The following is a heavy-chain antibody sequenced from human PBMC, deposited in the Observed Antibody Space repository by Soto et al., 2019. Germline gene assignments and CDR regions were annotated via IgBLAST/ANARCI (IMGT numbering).Heavy chain of an antibody. CDR3: ARGDFRYGSGSYYNPNYYYYYYMDV. J-gene: IGHJ6*03. CDR1: GGSISSYY. CDR2: IYYSGST. V-gene: IGHV4-59*01. D-gene: IGHD3-10*01. Sequence: SETLSLTCTVSGGSISSYYWSWIRQPPGKGLEWIGYIYYSGSTNYNPSLKSRVTISVDTSKNQFSLKLSSVTAADTAVYYCARGDFRYGSGSYYNPNYYYYYYMDVWGKGTTVTVSS.